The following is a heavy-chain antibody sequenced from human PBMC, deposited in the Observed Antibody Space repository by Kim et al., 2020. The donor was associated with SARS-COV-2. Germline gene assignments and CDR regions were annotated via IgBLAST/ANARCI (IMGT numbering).Heavy chain of an antibody. D-gene: IGHD6-13*01. V-gene: IGHV4-4*07. Sequence: SETLSLTCTVSGGSISSYYWSWIRQPAGKGLEWIGRLYAGGSTNYNPSLKSRVTMSLDTSKNQFSLKLSSLTAADTALYYCARVPIAATIKNRYFDLWGR. CDR3: ARVPIAATIKNRYFDL. CDR1: GGSISSYY. CDR2: LYAGGST. J-gene: IGHJ2*01.